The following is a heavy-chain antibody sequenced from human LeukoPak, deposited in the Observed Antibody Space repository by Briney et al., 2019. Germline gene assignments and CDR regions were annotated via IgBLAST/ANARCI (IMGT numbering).Heavy chain of an antibody. CDR1: GYTFTSYY. D-gene: IGHD6-19*01. V-gene: IGHV1-46*01. Sequence: ASVKVSCKASGYTFTSYYMHWVRQAPGQGLEWMGIINPSGGSTSYAQKFQGRVTMTRDTYTSTVYMELSSLRSEDTAVYYCARECWLVPSDYWGQGTLVTVSS. J-gene: IGHJ4*02. CDR3: ARECWLVPSDY. CDR2: INPSGGST.